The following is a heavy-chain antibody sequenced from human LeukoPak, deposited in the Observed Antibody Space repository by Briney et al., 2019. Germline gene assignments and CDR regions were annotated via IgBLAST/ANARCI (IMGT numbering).Heavy chain of an antibody. Sequence: PGRSLRLSCAASGFTFSAYGMHWVRQAPGKGLEWVAVMSYDGSHKYYADSVKGRFTISRDSAKNSLYLQMNNLRPEDMALYYCAKATAADDAFDLWGQGTMVTVSS. V-gene: IGHV3-30*18. CDR2: MSYDGSHK. J-gene: IGHJ3*01. D-gene: IGHD6-25*01. CDR1: GFTFSAYG. CDR3: AKATAADDAFDL.